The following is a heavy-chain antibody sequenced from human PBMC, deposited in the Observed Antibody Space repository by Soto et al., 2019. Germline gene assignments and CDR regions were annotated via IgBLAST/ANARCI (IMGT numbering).Heavy chain of an antibody. V-gene: IGHV1-3*04. CDR1: GYSFTKYA. Sequence: ASVKVSCKASGYSFTKYAIHWVRQAPGQRLEWMGWISTDNGNTQYSQKFQGRVTITRDTSATLVYMQLSSLTSEDTGVYFCAKDLWAPLLASAMHYYTDVWGKGTTVTVSS. D-gene: IGHD2-2*01. CDR3: AKDLWAPLLASAMHYYTDV. CDR2: ISTDNGNT. J-gene: IGHJ6*03.